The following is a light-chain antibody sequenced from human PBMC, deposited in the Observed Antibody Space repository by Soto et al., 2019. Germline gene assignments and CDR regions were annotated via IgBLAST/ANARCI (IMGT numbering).Light chain of an antibody. CDR1: QSISKY. V-gene: IGKV1-39*01. J-gene: IGKJ2*01. CDR2: AAS. CDR3: QQSYSTPPDT. Sequence: DIQVTQSPSSLSASVGDRVTITCRASQSISKYLNWYQQKPGQAPNLLIYAASTLQSGVPSRFSGSGSGTDFPLSISGLQPEDFATYYCQQSYSTPPDTFGQGTKLEIK.